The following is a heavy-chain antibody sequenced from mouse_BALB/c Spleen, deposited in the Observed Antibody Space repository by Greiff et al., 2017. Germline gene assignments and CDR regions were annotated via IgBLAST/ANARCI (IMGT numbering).Heavy chain of an antibody. J-gene: IGHJ3*01. CDR3: APYGNYGWFAY. Sequence: EVKLQESGPGLVKPSQSLSLTCSVTGYSITSGYYWNWIRQFPGNKLEWMGYISYDGSNNYNPSLKNRISITRDTSKNQFFLKLNSVTTEDTATYYCAPYGNYGWFAYWGQGTLVTVSA. CDR2: ISYDGSN. V-gene: IGHV3-6*02. CDR1: GYSITSGYY. D-gene: IGHD2-1*01.